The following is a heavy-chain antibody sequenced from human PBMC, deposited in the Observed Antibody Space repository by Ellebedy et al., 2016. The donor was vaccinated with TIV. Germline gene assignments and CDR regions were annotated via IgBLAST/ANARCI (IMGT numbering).Heavy chain of an antibody. J-gene: IGHJ4*02. CDR3: ARGGGSAMDPHYFDS. CDR1: GDSINIYY. CDR2: IYYLLSP. Sequence: MPSETLSLTCSVSGDSINIYYWNWIRLSPAKGLEWIGYIYYLLSPKYYPSPRGRVTMSVDVSKNQFSLNLNSVTAADTAVYYCARGGGSAMDPHYFDSWGQGTLVTVSS. D-gene: IGHD2-2*01. V-gene: IGHV4-59*12.